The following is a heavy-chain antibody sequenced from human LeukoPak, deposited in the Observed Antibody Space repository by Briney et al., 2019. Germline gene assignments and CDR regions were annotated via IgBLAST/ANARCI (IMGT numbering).Heavy chain of an antibody. J-gene: IGHJ4*02. D-gene: IGHD5-24*01. V-gene: IGHV1-2*06. CDR1: GYTFTGYF. CDR2: INPNSGGT. Sequence: ASVKVSCKASGYTFTGYFMHWVRQAPGQGLDWMGRINPNSGGTKYAQNFQGRVTLTTDTSINTAYMELSSLRTDGTAVYYCAIDGRDSYNEGYFDYWGQGTLVTVSS. CDR3: AIDGRDSYNEGYFDY.